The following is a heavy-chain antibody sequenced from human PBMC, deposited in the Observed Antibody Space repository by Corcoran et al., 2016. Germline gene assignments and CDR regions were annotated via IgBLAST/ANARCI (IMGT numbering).Heavy chain of an antibody. V-gene: IGHV3-30*18. J-gene: IGHJ6*02. Sequence: QVQLVESGGGVVQPGRSLRLSCAASGFTFSSYGMHWVRQAPGKGLEWVAVISYDGSNKYYADSVKGRFTISRDNSKNTLYLQMNSLRAEDTAVYYSAKGRKRWASYYYGMDVWGQGTTVTVSS. CDR2: ISYDGSNK. CDR1: GFTFSSYG. CDR3: AKGRKRWASYYYGMDV.